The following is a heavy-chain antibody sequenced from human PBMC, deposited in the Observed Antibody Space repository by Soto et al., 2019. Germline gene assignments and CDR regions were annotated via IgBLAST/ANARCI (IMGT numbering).Heavy chain of an antibody. CDR2: ISGTAVST. CDR1: GLTFNDYP. J-gene: IGHJ3*01. CDR3: AKPQSGSYYAAFDV. Sequence: EVQLLESGGGLVQPGGSLRLSCAVSGLTFNDYPMDWVRQAPGKGLEWISRISGTAVSTYYADSVKGRFTISRDNSNNTLYLEMRSLRGEDTAVYYCAKPQSGSYYAAFDVWGQGTMVTVSS. D-gene: IGHD3-10*01. V-gene: IGHV3-23*01.